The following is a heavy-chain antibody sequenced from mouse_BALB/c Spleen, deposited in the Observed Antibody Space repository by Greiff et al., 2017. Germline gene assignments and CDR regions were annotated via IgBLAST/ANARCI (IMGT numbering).Heavy chain of an antibody. J-gene: IGHJ2*01. V-gene: IGHV5-9-3*01. CDR3: ARQRTEYYFDY. CDR2: ISSGGSYT. CDR1: GFTFSSYA. Sequence: EVKVVESGGGLVKPGGSLKLSCAASGFTFSSYAMSWVRQTPEKRLEWVATISSGGSYTYYPDSVKGRFTISRDNAKNTLYLQMSSLRSEDTAMYYCARQRTEYYFDYWGQGTTLTVSS.